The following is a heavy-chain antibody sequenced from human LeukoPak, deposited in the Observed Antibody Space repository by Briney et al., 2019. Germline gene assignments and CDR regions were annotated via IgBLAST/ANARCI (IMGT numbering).Heavy chain of an antibody. D-gene: IGHD3-22*01. Sequence: GGSLRPSCAASGFTFSSYGMHWVRQAPGKGLEWVAFIRYDGSNKYYADSVKGRFTISRDNSKNALYLQMNSLRAEDTAVYYCAKQGYYYDSSGYSFFDYWGQGTLVTVSS. V-gene: IGHV3-30*02. CDR1: GFTFSSYG. CDR3: AKQGYYYDSSGYSFFDY. CDR2: IRYDGSNK. J-gene: IGHJ4*02.